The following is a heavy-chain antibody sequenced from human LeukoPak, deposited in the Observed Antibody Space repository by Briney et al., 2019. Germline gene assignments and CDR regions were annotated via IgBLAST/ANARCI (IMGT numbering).Heavy chain of an antibody. CDR1: VGSISSSSYY. V-gene: IGHV4-39*07. CDR3: AIGSSGYYPEYFQH. Sequence: PSETLSLTCTVSVGSISSSSYYWGWIRQPPGKGLEWIGSIYYSGNTYYNRSLKSRVTISVDRSKNQFSLKLSSVTAADTAVYYCAIGSSGYYPEYFQHWGQGTLVTVSS. CDR2: IYYSGNT. D-gene: IGHD3-22*01. J-gene: IGHJ1*01.